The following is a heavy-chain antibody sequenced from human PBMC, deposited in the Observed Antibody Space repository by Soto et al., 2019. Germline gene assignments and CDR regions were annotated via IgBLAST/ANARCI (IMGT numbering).Heavy chain of an antibody. D-gene: IGHD6-19*01. CDR1: GYTFTGYY. J-gene: IGHJ6*02. CDR2: INPNSGGT. V-gene: IGHV1-2*02. CDR3: ARSYLRYSSGWFVHGLGKNYCYCGMDV. Sequence: ASVKVSCKASGYTFTGYYMHWVRQAPGQGLEWMGWINPNSGGTNYAQKFQGRVTMTRDTSISTAYMELSRLRSDDTAVYYCARSYLRYSSGWFVHGLGKNYCYCGMDVWGQGTTVTVSS.